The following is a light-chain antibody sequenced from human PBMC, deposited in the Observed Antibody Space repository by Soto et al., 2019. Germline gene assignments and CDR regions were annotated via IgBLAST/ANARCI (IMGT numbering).Light chain of an antibody. J-gene: IGLJ1*01. Sequence: QSALTQPPSASGTPGQIVATSCSGSSSNIGSNTVTWYQQLPGTAPKLLIYSTSQRSSGVPGRFSGSKSGASASLSISGLQSEDEADYYCAAWDDRLDVYVFGTGTKVTVL. CDR1: SSNIGSNT. V-gene: IGLV1-44*01. CDR2: STS. CDR3: AAWDDRLDVYV.